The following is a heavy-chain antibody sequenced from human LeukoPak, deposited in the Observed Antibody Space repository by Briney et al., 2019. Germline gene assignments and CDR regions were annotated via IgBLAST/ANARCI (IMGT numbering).Heavy chain of an antibody. CDR3: ARDSLPTLDYYGPGTHHKGPSEY. V-gene: IGHV1-18*04. Sequence: ASVKVSCKASGYTFTGYYMHWVRQAPGQGLEWMGWISGHNGNTDYVQKFQGRVTMTTETSTSTVHMELRSLRSDDTAVYYCARDSLPTLDYYGPGTHHKGPSEYWGQGTMVIVSS. CDR1: GYTFTGYY. CDR2: ISGHNGNT. J-gene: IGHJ3*01. D-gene: IGHD3-10*01.